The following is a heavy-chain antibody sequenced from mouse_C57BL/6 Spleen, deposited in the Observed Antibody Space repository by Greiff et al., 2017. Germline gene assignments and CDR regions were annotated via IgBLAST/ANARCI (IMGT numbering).Heavy chain of an antibody. CDR2: IYPGDGDT. J-gene: IGHJ4*01. D-gene: IGHD4-1*01. Sequence: QVQLQQSGPELVKPGASVKISCKASGYAFSSSWMNWVKQRPGKGLEWIGRIYPGDGDTNYNGKFKGKATLTADKSSSTAYMQLSSLTSEDSAVYFCARWRWDWAMDYWGQGTSVTVSS. CDR3: ARWRWDWAMDY. V-gene: IGHV1-82*01. CDR1: GYAFSSSW.